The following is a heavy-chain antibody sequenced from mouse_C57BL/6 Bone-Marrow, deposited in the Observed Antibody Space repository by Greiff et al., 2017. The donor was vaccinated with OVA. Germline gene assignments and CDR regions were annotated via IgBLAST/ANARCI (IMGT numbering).Heavy chain of an antibody. V-gene: IGHV1-52*01. CDR1: GYTFTSYW. CDR2: IDPSDSET. CDR3: ARWGVTTWFAY. D-gene: IGHD2-2*01. J-gene: IGHJ3*01. Sequence: VQLQQPGAELVRPGSSVKLSCKASGYTFTSYWMHWVKQRPIQGLEWIGNIDPSDSETHYNQKFKDKATLTVDKSSSTAYMQLSSLTSEDSAVYYCARWGVTTWFAYWGQGTRVTVSA.